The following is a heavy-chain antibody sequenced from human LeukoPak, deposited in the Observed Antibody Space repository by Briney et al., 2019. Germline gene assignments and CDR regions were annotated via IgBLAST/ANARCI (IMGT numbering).Heavy chain of an antibody. CDR2: ISYDGSNK. J-gene: IGHJ4*02. V-gene: IGHV3-30*12. D-gene: IGHD6-13*01. Sequence: GGSLRLSFATSGSLFTTYGIHWVRQAPGKGLEWVAVISYDGSNKYYADSVKGRFTISRDNAKNSLYLQMNSLRVEDTAVYYCARDAIAAPWGGDYWGQGTLVTVSS. CDR1: GSLFTTYG. CDR3: ARDAIAAPWGGDY.